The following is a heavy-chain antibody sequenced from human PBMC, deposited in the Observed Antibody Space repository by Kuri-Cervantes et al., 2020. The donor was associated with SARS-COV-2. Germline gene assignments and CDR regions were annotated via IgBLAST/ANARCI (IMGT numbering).Heavy chain of an antibody. D-gene: IGHD6-13*01. CDR1: GFNFSRTD. CDR3: ARAADPGRSSWEYYYYYYGMDV. Sequence: GGSLRLSCAASGFNFSRTDMHWVRQAPGKGLEWVAVISHDGKNKKCIASGKGRFTISRDNAKNSLYLQMNSLRAEDTAVYYCARAADPGRSSWEYYYYYYGMDVWGQGTTVTVSS. V-gene: IGHV3-30*03. J-gene: IGHJ6*02. CDR2: ISHDGKNK.